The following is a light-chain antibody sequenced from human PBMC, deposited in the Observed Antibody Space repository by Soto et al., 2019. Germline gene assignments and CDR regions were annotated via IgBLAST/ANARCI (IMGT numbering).Light chain of an antibody. J-gene: IGLJ1*01. CDR2: DVT. CDR1: NSDVCDYSY. CDR3: CSYAGSYTSPYV. Sequence: QSVLTQPPSVSGAPGQSVPISLTGTNSDVCDYSYVSWYQQHPGKAPKLIIYDVTKRPSGVPDRFSGSKSGNTASLTISGLQAEDEADYSCCSYAGSYTSPYVFGTGTKVTVL. V-gene: IGLV2-11*01.